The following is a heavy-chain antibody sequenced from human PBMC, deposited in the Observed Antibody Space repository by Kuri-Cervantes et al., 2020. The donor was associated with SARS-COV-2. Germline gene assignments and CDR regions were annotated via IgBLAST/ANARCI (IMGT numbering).Heavy chain of an antibody. Sequence: GESLKISCAASGFTFSSYAMSWVRQAPGKGLEWVSAISGSGGSTDYADSVKGRFTISRDNAKNSLYLQMNSLRAEDTAVYYCARIPGYSSGWLAFDIWGQGTMVTVSS. V-gene: IGHV3-23*01. D-gene: IGHD6-19*01. CDR3: ARIPGYSSGWLAFDI. CDR1: GFTFSSYA. CDR2: ISGSGGST. J-gene: IGHJ3*02.